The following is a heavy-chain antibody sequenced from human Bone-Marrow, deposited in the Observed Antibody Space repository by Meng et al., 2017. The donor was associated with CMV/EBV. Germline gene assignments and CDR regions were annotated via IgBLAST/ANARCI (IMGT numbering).Heavy chain of an antibody. V-gene: IGHV1-2*02. D-gene: IGHD3-3*01. CDR3: ARVAIFGYYYYGMDV. Sequence: ASVKVSCKASGYTFTGYYMHWVRQAPGQGLEWMGWINPNSGGTNYAQKFQGRVTMTRDTSISTAYMELSSLRSEDTAVYYCARVAIFGYYYYGMDVWGQGTTVTVSS. CDR2: INPNSGGT. CDR1: GYTFTGYY. J-gene: IGHJ6*02.